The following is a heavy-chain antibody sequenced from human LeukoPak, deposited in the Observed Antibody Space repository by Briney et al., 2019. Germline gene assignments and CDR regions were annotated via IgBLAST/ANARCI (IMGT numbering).Heavy chain of an antibody. V-gene: IGHV4-39*07. CDR3: ARERYSGYCSGGSCYTVRGGFDP. D-gene: IGHD2-15*01. Sequence: SETLSLTCTVSGGSISTSNYYWGWIRQPPGKGLEWIGNIFYSGSTYYSPSLKSRVTISLDTSKSQFSLKLSSVTAADTAVYYCARERYSGYCSGGSCYTVRGGFDPWGQGTLVTVSS. CDR1: GGSISTSNYY. CDR2: IFYSGST. J-gene: IGHJ5*02.